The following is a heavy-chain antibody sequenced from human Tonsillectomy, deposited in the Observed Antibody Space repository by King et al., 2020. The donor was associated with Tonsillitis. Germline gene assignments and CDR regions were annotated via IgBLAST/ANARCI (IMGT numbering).Heavy chain of an antibody. V-gene: IGHV5-10-1*01. Sequence: VQLVESGAEVKKPGESLRISCKASGYSFSDYWITWVRQMPGKGLEWMGRIDPSDSYTNYSPSFQGHVTISVDKSITTAYLQWSSLRASDTAMYYCARRRGVRGSGSYRLWGQGTLVTVSS. J-gene: IGHJ4*02. CDR1: GYSFSDYW. CDR3: ARRRGVRGSGSYRL. D-gene: IGHD3-10*01. CDR2: IDPSDSYT.